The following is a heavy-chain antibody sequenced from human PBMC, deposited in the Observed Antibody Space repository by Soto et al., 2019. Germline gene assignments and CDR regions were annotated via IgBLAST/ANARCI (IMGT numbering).Heavy chain of an antibody. Sequence: QVQLQESGPGLVKPSETMSLSCTVSGGSISSYYWSWFRQSPGKRMEWIGYVHHSWGSSYNPSLQSRVALALDPSKSQFPLKVASVTARATAVYYCARQGFGPLHGLVDVWGQGTTVTVSS. CDR3: ARQGFGPLHGLVDV. D-gene: IGHD3-10*01. J-gene: IGHJ6*02. CDR2: VHHSWGS. V-gene: IGHV4-59*08. CDR1: GGSISSYY.